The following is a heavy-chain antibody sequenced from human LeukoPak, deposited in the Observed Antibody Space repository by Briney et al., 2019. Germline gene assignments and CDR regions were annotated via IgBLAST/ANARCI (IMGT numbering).Heavy chain of an antibody. D-gene: IGHD2-2*01. V-gene: IGHV4-61*02. CDR3: ARSPDLRLRNDAFGI. CDR1: GGSISSGSYY. Sequence: SQTLSLTCTVSGGSISSGSYYWSWIRQPAGKGLEWIGRIYTSGSTNYNPSLKSRVTISVDTSKNQFSLKLSSVTAADTAVYYCARSPDLRLRNDAFGIWGQGTMVTVSS. CDR2: IYTSGST. J-gene: IGHJ3*02.